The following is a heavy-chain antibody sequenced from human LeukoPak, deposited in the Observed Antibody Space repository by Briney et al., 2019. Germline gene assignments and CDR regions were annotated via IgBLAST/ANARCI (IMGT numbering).Heavy chain of an antibody. V-gene: IGHV4-4*07. D-gene: IGHD3-9*01. CDR2: IYTSGST. CDR1: GGSISSYY. CDR3: ARAISRYFDWSRNPDAFDV. J-gene: IGHJ3*01. Sequence: PSETLSLTCTVSGGSISSYYWSWIRQPAGKGLEWIGRIYTSGSTNYNPSLKSRVTISVDTSKNQFSLKLSSVTAADTAVYYCARAISRYFDWSRNPDAFDVWGQGTMVTVSS.